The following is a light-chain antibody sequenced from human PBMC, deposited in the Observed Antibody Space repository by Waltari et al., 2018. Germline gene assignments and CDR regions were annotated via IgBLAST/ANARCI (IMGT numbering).Light chain of an antibody. CDR2: GAS. Sequence: EIVMTQSPATLSVSPGDRATLSCRARQSVNSNLAWYHQNPGQAPRLLIYGASTRATGIPARFGGSGSGTEFTLTISSLQVDDVAIYYCQQYNKWLWTFGQGTKVEI. V-gene: IGKV3-15*01. CDR1: QSVNSN. CDR3: QQYNKWLWT. J-gene: IGKJ1*01.